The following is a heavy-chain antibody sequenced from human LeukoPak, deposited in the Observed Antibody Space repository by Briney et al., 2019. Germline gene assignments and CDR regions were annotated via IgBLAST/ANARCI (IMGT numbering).Heavy chain of an antibody. Sequence: PSETLSLTCAVSGHSITNPNWWSWVRQPPGKGLEWIGYIYYSGSTNYNPSLKSRVTISVDTSKNQFSLKLSSVTAADTAVYYCARLKMVRGVKDAFDIWGQGTMVTVSS. CDR1: GHSITNPNW. V-gene: IGHV4-59*08. CDR3: ARLKMVRGVKDAFDI. D-gene: IGHD3-10*01. J-gene: IGHJ3*02. CDR2: IYYSGST.